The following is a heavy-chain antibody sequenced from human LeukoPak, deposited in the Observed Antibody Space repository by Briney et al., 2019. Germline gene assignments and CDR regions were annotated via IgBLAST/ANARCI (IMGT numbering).Heavy chain of an antibody. CDR2: IYYSGST. V-gene: IGHV4-31*03. D-gene: IGHD2-2*02. CDR3: ARGEGYCSSTSCYTYYYGMDV. J-gene: IGHJ6*02. CDR1: GGSISSGGYY. Sequence: TLSLTCTVSGGSISSGGYYWSWIRQHPGKGLEWIGYIYYSGSTYYNPSLKSRVTISVDTSKNQFSLKLSSVTAADTAVYYCARGEGYCSSTSCYTYYYGMDVWGQGTTATVSS.